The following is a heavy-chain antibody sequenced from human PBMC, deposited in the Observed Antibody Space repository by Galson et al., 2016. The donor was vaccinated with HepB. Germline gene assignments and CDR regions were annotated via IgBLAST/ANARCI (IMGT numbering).Heavy chain of an antibody. CDR1: GYTFRNYG. D-gene: IGHD6-25*01. V-gene: IGHV1-18*04. CDR3: ARDKHGSGWPPIVNY. J-gene: IGHJ4*02. CDR2: ISTDTGDT. Sequence: VKVSCKASGYTFRNYGISWVRQAPGQGREWMAWISTDTGDTNYAQKFQDRVTVTTDTFTTTASMELRSLRSDDTAVYYCARDKHGSGWPPIVNYWGQGTLVPVSS.